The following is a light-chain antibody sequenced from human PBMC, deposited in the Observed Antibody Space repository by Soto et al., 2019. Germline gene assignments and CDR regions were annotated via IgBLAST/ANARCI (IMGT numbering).Light chain of an antibody. CDR1: QSVSSSY. J-gene: IGKJ4*01. CDR3: QQYGSSPLT. CDR2: GAS. Sequence: EIVLTQSPGTLYLSPGERSTLSCRVSQSVSSSYLAWYQQKPGQAPRLLIYGASSRATGIPDRFSGSGSGTDFTLTISRLEPEDFAVYYCQQYGSSPLTFGGGTKVEIK. V-gene: IGKV3-20*01.